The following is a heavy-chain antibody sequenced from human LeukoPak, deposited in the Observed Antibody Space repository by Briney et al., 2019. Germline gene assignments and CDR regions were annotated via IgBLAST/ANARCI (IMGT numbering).Heavy chain of an antibody. Sequence: SVKVSCKASGGTFSSYAISWVPQAPGQGLEWMGRIIPIFGIANYAQKLQGRVTISADKSPSTAYMELSSLRSEDTAVYYCARESTSRGYCTNGVCSSWAFDIWGQGTMVTVSS. CDR3: ARESTSRGYCTNGVCSSWAFDI. J-gene: IGHJ3*02. V-gene: IGHV1-69*04. CDR2: IIPIFGIA. D-gene: IGHD2-8*01. CDR1: GGTFSSYA.